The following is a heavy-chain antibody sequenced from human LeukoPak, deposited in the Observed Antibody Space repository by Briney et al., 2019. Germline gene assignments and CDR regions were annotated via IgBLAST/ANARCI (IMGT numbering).Heavy chain of an antibody. CDR3: TKRGYNYEADY. CDR2: ISATGGGT. Sequence: GGSLRLSCAASGFTFSSYAMSWVRQAPGKGLEWVSSISATGGGTAYADSVKGRFTISRDNSKNTLFLQMNSLRAEDTALYYCTKRGYNYEADYWGQGTLVTVSS. V-gene: IGHV3-23*01. CDR1: GFTFSSYA. J-gene: IGHJ4*02. D-gene: IGHD5-18*01.